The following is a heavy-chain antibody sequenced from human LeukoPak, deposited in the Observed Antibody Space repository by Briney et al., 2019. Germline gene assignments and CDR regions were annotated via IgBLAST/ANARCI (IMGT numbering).Heavy chain of an antibody. CDR1: GFTFSSYA. J-gene: IGHJ4*02. D-gene: IGHD6-13*01. V-gene: IGHV3-9*01. CDR3: AKDIAAAGTGNDY. Sequence: SGGSLRLSCAASGFTFSSYAMSWVRQAPGKGLEWVSGISWNSGSIGYADSVKGRFTISRDNAKNSLYLQMNSLRAEDTALYYCAKDIAAAGTGNDYWGQGTLVTVSS. CDR2: ISWNSGSI.